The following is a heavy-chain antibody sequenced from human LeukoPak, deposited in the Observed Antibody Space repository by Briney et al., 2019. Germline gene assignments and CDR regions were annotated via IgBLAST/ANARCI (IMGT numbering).Heavy chain of an antibody. CDR3: ARVVGDGYSPGFDY. CDR1: GGSISSYY. V-gene: IGHV4-59*01. CDR2: IYYSGST. D-gene: IGHD5-24*01. Sequence: SETLSLTCTVSGGSISSYYWSWIRQPPGKGLEWIGYIYYSGSTNYNPSLKSRVTIPVDTSKNQFSLKLSSVTAADTAVYYCARVVGDGYSPGFDYWGQGTLVTVSS. J-gene: IGHJ4*02.